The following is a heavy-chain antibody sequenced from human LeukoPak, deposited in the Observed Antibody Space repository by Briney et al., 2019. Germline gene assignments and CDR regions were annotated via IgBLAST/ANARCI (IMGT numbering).Heavy chain of an antibody. J-gene: IGHJ4*02. Sequence: GGSLRLSCAASGFTFSSYAMNWVRQAPGKGLEWVSTISSSGDSTYYADSVKGRFTISRDNSKNTLYLQMNSLRAEDTAVYYCAKDRSAYDYHYFDFWGQGTLVTVSS. CDR2: ISSSGDST. D-gene: IGHD5-12*01. CDR1: GFTFSSYA. V-gene: IGHV3-23*01. CDR3: AKDRSAYDYHYFDF.